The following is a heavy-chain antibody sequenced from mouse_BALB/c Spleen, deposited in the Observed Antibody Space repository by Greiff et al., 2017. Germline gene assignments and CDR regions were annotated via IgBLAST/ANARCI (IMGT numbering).Heavy chain of an antibody. Sequence: VQLQESAAELARPGASVKMSCKASGYTFTSYTMHWVKQRPGQGLEWIGYINPSSGYTEYNQKFKDKTTLTADKSSSTAYMQLSSLTSEDSAVYYCARAAPIHYLFDYWGQGTTLTVSS. CDR2: INPSSGYT. CDR1: GYTFTSYT. D-gene: IGHD1-2*01. J-gene: IGHJ2*01. V-gene: IGHV1-4*02. CDR3: ARAAPIHYLFDY.